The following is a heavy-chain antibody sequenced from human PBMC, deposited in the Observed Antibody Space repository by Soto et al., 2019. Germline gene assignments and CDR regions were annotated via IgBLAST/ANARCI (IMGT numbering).Heavy chain of an antibody. J-gene: IGHJ3*02. V-gene: IGHV3-21*01. D-gene: IGHD3-10*01. CDR1: GFTFSTYS. CDR3: ARVRGGDLKAFDI. Sequence: EVQLVESGGGLVKPGGSLRLSCAASGFTFSTYSMNWVRQAPGKGLEWVSSISSSSSYIYYEASVKGRFTISRDNAKNSMYLQMNSLGAKETAVYYCARVRGGDLKAFDIWGQGTMVTVSS. CDR2: ISSSSSYI.